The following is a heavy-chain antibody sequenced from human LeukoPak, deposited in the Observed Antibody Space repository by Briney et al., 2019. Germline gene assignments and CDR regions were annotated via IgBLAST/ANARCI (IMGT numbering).Heavy chain of an antibody. Sequence: GGSLRLSCAASGFTFSSYGMHWVRQAPGKGLEWVAVISYDGSNKYYADSVKGRFTTSRDNSKNTLYLQMNSLRAEDTAVYYCAKDRAWGYSYGPWLWGQGTLVTVSS. CDR1: GFTFSSYG. J-gene: IGHJ4*02. CDR2: ISYDGSNK. CDR3: AKDRAWGYSYGPWL. V-gene: IGHV3-30*18. D-gene: IGHD5-18*01.